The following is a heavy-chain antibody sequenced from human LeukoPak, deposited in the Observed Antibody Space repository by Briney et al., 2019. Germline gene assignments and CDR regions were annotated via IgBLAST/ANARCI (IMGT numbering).Heavy chain of an antibody. D-gene: IGHD2-15*01. Sequence: GGSLRLSCAVSGFSFSSHTMNWVRQAPGKGLEWASSITYSSSDMYYADSVRGRFTISRDNTKNSLYLHMNSLRAEDTAVYYCATMGGLDVWGQGTIVTVSS. CDR1: GFSFSSHT. CDR2: ITYSSSDM. J-gene: IGHJ3*01. V-gene: IGHV3-21*01. CDR3: ATMGGLDV.